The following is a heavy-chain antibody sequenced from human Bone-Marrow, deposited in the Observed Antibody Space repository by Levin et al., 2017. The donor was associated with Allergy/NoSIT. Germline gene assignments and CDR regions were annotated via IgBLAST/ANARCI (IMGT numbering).Heavy chain of an antibody. CDR3: TTYMGSSSGGYYFDY. V-gene: IGHV3-33*01. D-gene: IGHD6-25*01. Sequence: AGGSLRLSCAASGFTFSSYGMHWVRQAPGKGLEWVAIIYYDGSNKYYADSVKGRFTISRDNSKNTLYLQMNSLRAEDTAVYYCTTYMGSSSGGYYFDYWGQGTLVTVSS. J-gene: IGHJ4*02. CDR2: IYYDGSNK. CDR1: GFTFSSYG.